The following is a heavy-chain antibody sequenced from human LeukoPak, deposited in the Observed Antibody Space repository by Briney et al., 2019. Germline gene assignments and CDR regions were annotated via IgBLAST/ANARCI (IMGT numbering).Heavy chain of an antibody. Sequence: GESLKISCKGSGYSFTNYWIGWVRRMPGKGLDWTGIIYPGDSDTRYSPSFRGQVTISADKSISTAYLQWSSLKASDTAMYYCARSDYGGNPRFDYWGQGTLVTVSS. CDR1: GYSFTNYW. V-gene: IGHV5-51*01. J-gene: IGHJ4*02. CDR2: IYPGDSDT. CDR3: ARSDYGGNPRFDY. D-gene: IGHD4-23*01.